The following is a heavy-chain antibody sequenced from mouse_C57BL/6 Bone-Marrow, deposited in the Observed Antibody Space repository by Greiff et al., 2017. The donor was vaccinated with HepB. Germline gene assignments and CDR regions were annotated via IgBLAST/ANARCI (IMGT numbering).Heavy chain of an antibody. CDR3: ARGGSSHY. J-gene: IGHJ2*01. V-gene: IGHV1-61*01. Sequence: VQLQQPGAELVRPGSSVKLSCKASGYTFTSYWMDWVKQRPGQGLEWIGNIYPSDSETHYNQKFKDKATLTVDKSSSTAYMQLSSLTSEDSAVYDCARGGSSHYWGQGTTLTVSS. CDR1: GYTFTSYW. D-gene: IGHD1-1*01. CDR2: IYPSDSET.